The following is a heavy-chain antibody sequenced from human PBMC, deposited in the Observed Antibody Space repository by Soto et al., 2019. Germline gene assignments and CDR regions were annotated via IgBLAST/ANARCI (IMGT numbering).Heavy chain of an antibody. CDR3: AKGGVGSTSNAFDI. V-gene: IGHV3-30*04. D-gene: IGHD1-26*01. CDR2: ISYDGGNK. J-gene: IGHJ3*02. CDR1: GFTFSSYA. Sequence: QVQLVESGGGVVQPGRSLRLSCAASGFTFSSYAMHWVRQAPGKGLEWVAVISYDGGNKYYADSVKGRFTISRDNSKNTLYLQMNSLRAEDTAVYYCAKGGVGSTSNAFDIWGQGTMVTVSS.